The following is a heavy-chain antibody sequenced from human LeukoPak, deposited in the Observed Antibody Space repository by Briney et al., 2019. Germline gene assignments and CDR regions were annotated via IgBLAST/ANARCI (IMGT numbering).Heavy chain of an antibody. CDR1: GGSFSGYY. J-gene: IGHJ4*02. CDR2: INHSGST. Sequence: PSETLSLTCAVYGGSFSGYYWSWIRQPPGKGLEWIGEINHSGSTNYNPSLKSRVTISVDTSKNQFSLKLSSVTAADTAVYYCARERNEWGSWYRDYWGQGTLVTVSS. V-gene: IGHV4-34*01. CDR3: ARERNEWGSWYRDY. D-gene: IGHD6-13*01.